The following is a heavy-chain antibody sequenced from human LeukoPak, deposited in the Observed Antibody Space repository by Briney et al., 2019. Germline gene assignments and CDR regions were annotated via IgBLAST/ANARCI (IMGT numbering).Heavy chain of an antibody. D-gene: IGHD3-3*01. CDR3: ARVVKDFWSGYHSDY. V-gene: IGHV1-18*01. CDR2: ISAYNGNT. Sequence: ASVKVSCKASGYTFTSYGISWVRQAPGQGLEWMGWISAYNGNTNYAQKLQGRVTMTTDTSTSTAYMELRSPRSDDTAVYYCARVVKDFWSGYHSDYWGQGTLVTVSS. J-gene: IGHJ4*02. CDR1: GYTFTSYG.